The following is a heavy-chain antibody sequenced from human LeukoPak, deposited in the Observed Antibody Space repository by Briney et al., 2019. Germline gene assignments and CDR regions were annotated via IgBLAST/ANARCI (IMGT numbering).Heavy chain of an antibody. Sequence: GGSLRLSCAASGFTFSSYAMNWVRQAPGKGLEWVSAITGSGGRTYYADSVKGRFTISRDNSKNTLFLQMNSLRAEDTAVYYCARNYGDYVFIIGYWGQGTLVTVSS. CDR1: GFTFSSYA. V-gene: IGHV3-23*01. J-gene: IGHJ4*02. CDR2: ITGSGGRT. D-gene: IGHD4-17*01. CDR3: ARNYGDYVFIIGY.